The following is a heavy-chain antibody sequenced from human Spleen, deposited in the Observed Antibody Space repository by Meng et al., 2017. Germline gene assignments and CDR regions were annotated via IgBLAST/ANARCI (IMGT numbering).Heavy chain of an antibody. CDR2: IKQDGREK. CDR3: ARISGYYLDY. V-gene: IGHV3-7*01. D-gene: IGHD3-22*01. Sequence: GGSLRLSCVASGFNFSNYWMSWVRQAPGKGLEWVANIKQDGREKYYVDSVKGRFTISRDDAKNSLYLQMNSLRGEDTALYYCARISGYYLDYWGQGTLVTVSS. CDR1: GFNFSNYW. J-gene: IGHJ4*02.